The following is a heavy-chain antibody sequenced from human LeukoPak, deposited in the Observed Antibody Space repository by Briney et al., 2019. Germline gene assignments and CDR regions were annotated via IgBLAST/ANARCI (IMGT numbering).Heavy chain of an antibody. Sequence: PSESLSLTCTVSGGSISSSNYYWGWIRQSPGKGLEWIGSPYFGGNTYYNPSLKSRVTISVDTSKNQFSLRLTSVTAADTAVYYCATIQLWFAGTPNWGQGTLVIVYS. V-gene: IGHV4-39*01. D-gene: IGHD5-18*01. J-gene: IGHJ4*02. CDR1: GGSISSSNYY. CDR3: ATIQLWFAGTPN. CDR2: PYFGGNT.